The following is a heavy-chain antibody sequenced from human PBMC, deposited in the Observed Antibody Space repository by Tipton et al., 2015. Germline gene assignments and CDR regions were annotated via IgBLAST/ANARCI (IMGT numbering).Heavy chain of an antibody. D-gene: IGHD3-9*01. CDR2: IHPSDSET. CDR3: ARRLPYFEWSKVYYFDY. J-gene: IGHJ4*02. Sequence: QLVQSGGEVKKPGESLKISCKVSGYTFSNHWVGWVRQMPGKGLEWVGIIHPSDSETKYSPSFEGLVTISADKSTSTAYLQWSSLKASDTAVYYCARRLPYFEWSKVYYFDYWGQGSPVTVSP. CDR1: GYTFSNHW. V-gene: IGHV5-51*01.